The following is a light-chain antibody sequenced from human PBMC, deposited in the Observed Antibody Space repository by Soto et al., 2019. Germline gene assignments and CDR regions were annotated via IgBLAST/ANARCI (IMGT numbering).Light chain of an antibody. Sequence: VLTQSPGTLSLSPGESATLSCRASHTVSITYLTWYQQKPGQAPRLLIFGASKRATGIPDRFSGSGSGRDFTLTISGLEPEDFAVYYCQQYNNWPPITFGQGTRLEIK. J-gene: IGKJ5*01. V-gene: IGKV3-20*01. CDR3: QQYNNWPPIT. CDR2: GAS. CDR1: HTVSITY.